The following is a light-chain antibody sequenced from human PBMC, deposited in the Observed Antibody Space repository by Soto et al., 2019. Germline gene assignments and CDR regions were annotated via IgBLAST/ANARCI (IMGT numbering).Light chain of an antibody. V-gene: IGKV2-28*01. CDR2: LGS. CDR3: MEALQTPRVT. J-gene: IGKJ4*01. Sequence: DIVMTQSPLSLPVTPGEPASISCRSSQSLLHSNGYNYLDWYLQKPGQSPQFLIYLGSNRSSGVPDRFSGSGSGTDFTLKISRVEAEDVGVYYYMEALQTPRVTFGGGTKVEIK. CDR1: QSLLHSNGYNY.